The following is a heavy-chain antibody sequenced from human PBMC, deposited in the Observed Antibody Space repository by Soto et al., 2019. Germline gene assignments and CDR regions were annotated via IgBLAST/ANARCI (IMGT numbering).Heavy chain of an antibody. V-gene: IGHV3-23*01. CDR2: NSGSGGRP. Sequence: KGLQRSSANSGSGGRPYYADSVKGRFTISRDNSKNTLYLQMKSLRAEDRAVYYCALREMCFFFQAEDGIRYTVPVSAFLLNRSSDL. D-gene: IGHD3-9*01. CDR3: ALREMCFFFQAEDGIRYTVPVSAFLLNRSSDL. J-gene: IGHJ2*01.